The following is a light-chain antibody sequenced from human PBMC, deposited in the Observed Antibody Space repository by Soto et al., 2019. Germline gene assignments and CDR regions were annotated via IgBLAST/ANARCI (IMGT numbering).Light chain of an antibody. CDR3: QQYDNLRVT. Sequence: ENVLKQSPGTLSLSKGERAPLSCRASQTVSRNHLAWYQQRPGQPPRLLIYGASSRATGIPDRFSGSGSGTDFSLTISRLEPEDCAVYYCQQYDNLRVTFGEGTKVDIK. J-gene: IGKJ4*02. V-gene: IGKV3-20*01. CDR1: QTVSRNH. CDR2: GAS.